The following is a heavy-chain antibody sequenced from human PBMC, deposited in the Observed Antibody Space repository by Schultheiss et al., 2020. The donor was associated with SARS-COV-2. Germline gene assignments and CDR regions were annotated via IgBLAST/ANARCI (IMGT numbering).Heavy chain of an antibody. CDR3: ARTQGEIDAFDI. V-gene: IGHV4-61*01. J-gene: IGHJ3*02. CDR1: GGSISSSSYY. D-gene: IGHD3-10*01. Sequence: SETLSLTCTVSGGSISSSSYYWSWIRQPPGKGLEWIGYIYYSGSTNYNPSLKSRVTISVDTSKNQFSLKLSSVTAADTAVYYCARTQGEIDAFDIWGQGTMVTVSS. CDR2: IYYSGST.